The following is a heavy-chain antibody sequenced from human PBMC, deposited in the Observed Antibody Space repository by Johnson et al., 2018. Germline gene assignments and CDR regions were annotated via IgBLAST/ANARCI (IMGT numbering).Heavy chain of an antibody. CDR3: ARRVELPKSMTRGLLSRYYFFMDV. J-gene: IGHJ6*03. V-gene: IGHV5-51*03. D-gene: IGHD3-10*01. Sequence: VQLVESGAEVKKPGESLKISCKGSGYSFAKYWIGWVRQMPGKGLEWIGIIYPDDSNTRYSPSFQGQVTISSDRSIRTPYLQWSSLKASDTAIYYWARRVELPKSMTRGLLSRYYFFMDVWGKGTSVTVSS. CDR2: IYPDDSNT. CDR1: GYSFAKYW.